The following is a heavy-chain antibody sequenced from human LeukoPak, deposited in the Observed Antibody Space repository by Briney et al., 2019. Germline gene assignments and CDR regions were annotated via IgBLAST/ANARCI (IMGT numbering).Heavy chain of an antibody. Sequence: GGSLRLSCAASGFTFSSYEMNWVRQAPGKGLEWVSYISSSGSAIYYADSVKGRFTISRDNAKNTLYLQMNSLRAEDTAVYYCARDLVWSDYGGNVIWGQGTLVTVSS. V-gene: IGHV3-48*03. D-gene: IGHD4-23*01. CDR2: ISSSGSAI. CDR1: GFTFSSYE. CDR3: ARDLVWSDYGGNVI. J-gene: IGHJ4*02.